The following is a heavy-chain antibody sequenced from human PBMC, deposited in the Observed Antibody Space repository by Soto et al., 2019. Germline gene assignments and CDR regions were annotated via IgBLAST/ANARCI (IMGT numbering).Heavy chain of an antibody. D-gene: IGHD3-3*01. V-gene: IGHV5-51*01. CDR3: ARHINAYLWRLPMGAFDI. J-gene: IGHJ3*02. CDR2: IYPGDSDT. Sequence: LKISCKGSGYSFTIYWIGWVRQMPGKGLEWMGIIYPGDSDTRYSPSFQGQVTISADKSISTAYLQWSSLKASDTAMYYCARHINAYLWRLPMGAFDIWGQGTMVTVSS. CDR1: GYSFTIYW.